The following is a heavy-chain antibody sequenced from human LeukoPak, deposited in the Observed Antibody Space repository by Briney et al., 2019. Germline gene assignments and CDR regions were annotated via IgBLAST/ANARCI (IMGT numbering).Heavy chain of an antibody. CDR1: GGSISSYY. CDR3: ARGGHYYEGAFDI. CDR2: IYYSGST. V-gene: IGHV4-59*01. D-gene: IGHD3-22*01. Sequence: SETLSLTCTASGGSISSYYWSWIRQPPGKGLEWIGYIYYSGSTNYNPSLKSRVTISVDTSKNQFSLKLSSVTAADTAVYYCARGGHYYEGAFDIWGQGTMVTVSS. J-gene: IGHJ3*02.